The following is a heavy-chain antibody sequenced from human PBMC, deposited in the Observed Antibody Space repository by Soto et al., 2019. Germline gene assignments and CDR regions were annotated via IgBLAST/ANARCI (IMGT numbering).Heavy chain of an antibody. CDR2: IWYDGSNK. CDR1: GFTFSSYG. D-gene: IGHD2-2*01. V-gene: IGHV3-33*01. CDR3: ARDVAVVPAASYYYYYMDV. J-gene: IGHJ6*03. Sequence: GGSLRLSCAASGFTFSSYGMHWVRQAPGKGLEWVAVIWYDGSNKYYADSVKGRFTISRDNSKNTLYLQMNSLRAEDTAVYYCARDVAVVPAASYYYYYMDVWGKGTTVTVSS.